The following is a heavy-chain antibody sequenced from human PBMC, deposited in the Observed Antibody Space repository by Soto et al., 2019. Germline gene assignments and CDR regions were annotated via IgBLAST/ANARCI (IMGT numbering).Heavy chain of an antibody. CDR3: ARGNSSSWYELPYFDY. J-gene: IGHJ4*02. Sequence: SETLSLTCAVYGGSFSGYYWSWIRQPPGKGLEWIGEINHSGSTNYNPSLKSRVTISVDTSKNQFSLKLSSVTAADTAVYYCARGNSSSWYELPYFDYWGQGTLVTVSS. D-gene: IGHD6-13*01. CDR1: GGSFSGYY. V-gene: IGHV4-34*01. CDR2: INHSGST.